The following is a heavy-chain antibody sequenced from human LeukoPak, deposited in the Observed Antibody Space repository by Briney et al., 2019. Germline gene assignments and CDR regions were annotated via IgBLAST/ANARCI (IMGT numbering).Heavy chain of an antibody. D-gene: IGHD1-14*01. V-gene: IGHV4-34*01. Sequence: PSETLSLTRAVYGGSFSGYYWSWIRQPPGKGLEWIGEINHSGSTNYNPSLKSRVTISVDTSKNQFSLKLSSVTAADTAVYYCARAGGIRLGYWGQGTLVTVSS. J-gene: IGHJ4*02. CDR2: INHSGST. CDR3: ARAGGIRLGY. CDR1: GGSFSGYY.